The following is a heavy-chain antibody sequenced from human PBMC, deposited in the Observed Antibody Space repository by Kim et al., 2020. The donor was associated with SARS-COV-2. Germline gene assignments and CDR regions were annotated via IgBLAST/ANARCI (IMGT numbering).Heavy chain of an antibody. V-gene: IGHV3-66*01. J-gene: IGHJ4*02. D-gene: IGHD6-13*01. CDR3: TRGEAAAGES. Sequence: GGSLRLSCVVSGFSVATNYMTWVRQAPGKGLECVSVLHSNDDTYYAASVRGRFTISRDTSKNTLYLQMNILRAEDTAVYFCTRGEAAAGESWGQGTLVTV. CDR2: LHSNDDT. CDR1: GFSVATNY.